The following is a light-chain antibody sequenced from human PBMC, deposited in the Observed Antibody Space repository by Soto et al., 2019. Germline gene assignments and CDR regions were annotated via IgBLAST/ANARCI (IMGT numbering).Light chain of an antibody. CDR2: GAS. CDR1: QSVSSN. Sequence: EIVMTQSPANLSVSPGERATLSCRASQSVSSNLAWDQQKPGQAPRLLIYGASTKATGIPARFSGSGSGTECTLTISSLQSEDFAVYYCQQYNNWPPVTFGQGNKVEI. J-gene: IGKJ1*01. V-gene: IGKV3-15*01. CDR3: QQYNNWPPVT.